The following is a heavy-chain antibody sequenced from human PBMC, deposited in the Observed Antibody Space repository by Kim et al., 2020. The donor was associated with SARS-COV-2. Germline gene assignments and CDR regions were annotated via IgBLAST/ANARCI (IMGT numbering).Heavy chain of an antibody. J-gene: IGHJ4*02. V-gene: IGHV3-30*18. CDR1: GFTFSSYG. D-gene: IGHD3-3*01. CDR2: ISYDGSNK. CDR3: AKSPGDLEWHYYFDY. Sequence: GGSLRLSCAASGFTFSSYGMHWVRQAPGKGLEWVAVISYDGSNKYYADSVKGRFTISRDNSKNTLYLQMNSLRAEDTAVYYCAKSPGDLEWHYYFDYWGQGTLVTVSS.